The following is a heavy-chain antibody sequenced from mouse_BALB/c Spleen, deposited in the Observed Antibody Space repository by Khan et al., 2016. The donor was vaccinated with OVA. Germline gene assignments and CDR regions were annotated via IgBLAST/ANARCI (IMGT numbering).Heavy chain of an antibody. CDR3: ARPAYDGYYDY. CDR2: ISTYSGNT. Sequence: QVQLQQSGPELVRPGVSVKISCKGSGYTFTDYAMYWVKQSHAKSLEWIGLISTYSGNTNYNQKFKGKATMTVDKSSSTAYMELARLTSEDSAIYSDARPAYDGYYDYWGQGTTLAVSS. V-gene: IGHV1S137*01. D-gene: IGHD2-3*01. J-gene: IGHJ2*01. CDR1: GYTFTDYA.